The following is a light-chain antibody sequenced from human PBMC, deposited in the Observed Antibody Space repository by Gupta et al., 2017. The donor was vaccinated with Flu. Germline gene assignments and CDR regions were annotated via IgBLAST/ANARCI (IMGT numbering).Light chain of an antibody. CDR2: EAS. J-gene: IGKJ2*01. CDR1: QDIRRY. Sequence: DIQVTQSPSSLSASVGDRVTITCQTSQDIRRYLNWYQQKPGRAPKLLIKEASHLQVGVPSRLSGTGSGTHFTFTISGLQFEDFATYYCLQYDLRPPYTFGQGTK. V-gene: IGKV1-33*01. CDR3: LQYDLRPPYT.